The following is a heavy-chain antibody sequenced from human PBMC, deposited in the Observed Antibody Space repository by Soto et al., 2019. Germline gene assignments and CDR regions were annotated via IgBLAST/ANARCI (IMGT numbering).Heavy chain of an antibody. CDR3: ARKMRAVVDAFDI. D-gene: IGHD3-22*01. Sequence: GGSLRLSCAASGFTFSSYCMHWVRQAPGKGLEWVAVISYDGSNKYYADSVKGRFTISRDNSKNTLYLQMNSLRAEDTAVYYCARKMRAVVDAFDIWGQGTMVTVSS. CDR2: ISYDGSNK. V-gene: IGHV3-30*03. CDR1: GFTFSSYC. J-gene: IGHJ3*02.